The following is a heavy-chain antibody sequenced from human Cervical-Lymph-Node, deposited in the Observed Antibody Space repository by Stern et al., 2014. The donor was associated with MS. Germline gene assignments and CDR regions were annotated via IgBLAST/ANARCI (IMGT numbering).Heavy chain of an antibody. V-gene: IGHV1-69*02. Sequence: VQLVQSGAEVKKPGSSVKVSCKASGGTFSSYTISWVRQAPGQGLEWMGRIIPILGIANYAQKFQGRVTITADKSTSTAYMELSSLRSEDTAVYYCASRPDHPYYYYGMDVWGQGTTVTVSS. CDR2: IIPILGIA. CDR3: ASRPDHPYYYYGMDV. J-gene: IGHJ6*02. CDR1: GGTFSSYT.